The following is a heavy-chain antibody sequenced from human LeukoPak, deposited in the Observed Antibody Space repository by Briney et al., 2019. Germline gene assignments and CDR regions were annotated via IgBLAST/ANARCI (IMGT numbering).Heavy chain of an antibody. CDR2: ISAYNGNT. CDR1: GYTFTSYG. V-gene: IGHV1-18*01. J-gene: IGHJ4*02. D-gene: IGHD3-10*01. CDR3: ARELLWFGELSFDY. Sequence: ASVKVSCKASGYTFTSYGISWVRQAPGQGLEWVGWISAYNGNTNYAQKLQGRVTMTTDTSTSTAYMELRSLRSDDTAVYYCARELLWFGELSFDYWGQGTLVTVSS.